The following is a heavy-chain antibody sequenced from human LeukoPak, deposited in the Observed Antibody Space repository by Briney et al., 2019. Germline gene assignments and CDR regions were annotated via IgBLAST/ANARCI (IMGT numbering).Heavy chain of an antibody. CDR3: ARDIQSVVVVPAAMHSYYYYGMHV. Sequence: ASVKVFCKAAGYTFRSYDISCLRQAPGQGLEWMGWISAYNGNTNYEQKLQGRITMTTDTSTSTASMELRSLRSDDTAVYYCARDIQSVVVVPAAMHSYYYYGMHVWGQRTTVTVSS. D-gene: IGHD2-2*01. V-gene: IGHV1-18*01. CDR2: ISAYNGNT. CDR1: GYTFRSYD. J-gene: IGHJ6*02.